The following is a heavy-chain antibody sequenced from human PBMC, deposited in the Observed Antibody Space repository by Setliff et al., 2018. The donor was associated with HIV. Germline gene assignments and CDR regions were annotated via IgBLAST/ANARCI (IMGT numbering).Heavy chain of an antibody. CDR2: TYYDGKT. D-gene: IGHD4-17*01. J-gene: IGHJ4*02. Sequence: SETLSLTCSVSGGSITSYFWHWIRQPPGKGLEWIGYTYYDGKTDYNPSLKSRGTISVDTSKNQFSLKLTSMTAADTAVYYCAREVYGGNSRPFDYWGQGTLVTVSS. V-gene: IGHV4-59*01. CDR3: AREVYGGNSRPFDY. CDR1: GGSITSYF.